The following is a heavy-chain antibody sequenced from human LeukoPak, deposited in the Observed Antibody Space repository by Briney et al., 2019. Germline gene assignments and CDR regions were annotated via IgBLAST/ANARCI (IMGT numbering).Heavy chain of an antibody. Sequence: GGSLRLSCAASGFTFSSYSMNWVRQAPGKGLEWVSSISSSSSYIYYADSVKGRFTISRDNAKNSLYLQMNSLRAEDTAVYYCATLMYYDFWSGYPDYWGQGTLVTVSS. CDR1: GFTFSSYS. CDR3: ATLMYYDFWSGYPDY. J-gene: IGHJ4*02. D-gene: IGHD3-3*01. V-gene: IGHV3-21*01. CDR2: ISSSSSYI.